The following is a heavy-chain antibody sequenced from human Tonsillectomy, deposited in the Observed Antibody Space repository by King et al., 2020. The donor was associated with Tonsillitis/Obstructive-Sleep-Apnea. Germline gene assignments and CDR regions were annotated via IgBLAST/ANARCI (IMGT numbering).Heavy chain of an antibody. J-gene: IGHJ6*03. D-gene: IGHD3-16*01. Sequence: QLVQSGAEVKKPGASVKVSCKASGYTFTSYAMHWVRQAPGQRLEWMGWINAGNGNTKYSQKFQDRVTITRDTSASTAYMELSSLRSEDTAVYYCARVGGIKDYYYYMDVWGKGTTVTVSS. CDR3: ARVGGIKDYYYYMDV. V-gene: IGHV1-3*01. CDR2: INAGNGNT. CDR1: GYTFTSYA.